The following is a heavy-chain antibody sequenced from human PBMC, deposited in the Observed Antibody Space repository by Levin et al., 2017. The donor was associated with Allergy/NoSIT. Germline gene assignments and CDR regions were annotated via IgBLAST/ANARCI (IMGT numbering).Heavy chain of an antibody. D-gene: IGHD6-19*01. Sequence: NASETLSLICTVSSGSISGYYWTWIRQPPGKGLEWIGHIHYSGSTSYNLSLKSRVTISQDMSKNQVSLKLSSVTAADTAVYYCASHSSGWYSSFDRWGQGTLVTVSS. J-gene: IGHJ4*02. CDR1: SGSISGYY. CDR3: ASHSSGWYSSFDR. CDR2: IHYSGST. V-gene: IGHV4-59*01.